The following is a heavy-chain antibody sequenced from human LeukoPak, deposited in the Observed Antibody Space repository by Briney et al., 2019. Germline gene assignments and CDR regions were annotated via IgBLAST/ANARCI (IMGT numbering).Heavy chain of an antibody. CDR1: GYTFTRFD. D-gene: IGHD6-19*01. J-gene: IGHJ5*02. CDR2: MNPTSSNT. V-gene: IGHV1-8*01. Sequence: ASVKVSCKASGYTFTRFDINWVRQASGQGREWMGWMNPTSSNTGYVQKFQGRVTMTTNTSISTAYLELSSLRSEDTAVYYCARGRGGWYFDPWGQGTLVTVSS. CDR3: ARGRGGWYFDP.